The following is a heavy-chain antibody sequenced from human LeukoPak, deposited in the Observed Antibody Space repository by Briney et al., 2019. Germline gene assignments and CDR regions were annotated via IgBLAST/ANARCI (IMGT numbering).Heavy chain of an antibody. J-gene: IGHJ4*02. D-gene: IGHD2-2*01. Sequence: ASVKVSCKASGYTFISYGISWVRQAPGQGLEWIGWISAYNGHTNYAQTFQGRVSMTTDRSTSTAYMDLRSLRSDDTAVYYCGRSSSSSWYLDYWGQGTQVTVS. CDR1: GYTFISYG. CDR2: ISAYNGHT. CDR3: GRSSSSSWYLDY. V-gene: IGHV1-18*01.